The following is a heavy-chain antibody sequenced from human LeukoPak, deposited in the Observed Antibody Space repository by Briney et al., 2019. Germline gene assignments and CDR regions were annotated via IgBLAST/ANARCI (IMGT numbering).Heavy chain of an antibody. J-gene: IGHJ4*02. V-gene: IGHV3-23*01. D-gene: IGHD6-19*01. Sequence: GGSLRLSCAASGFTFSSYAMSWARQAPGKGLEWVSAISGSGGSTYYADSVKGRFTISRDNAKNSLYLQMNSLRAEDTALYYCAKAWGREWLFNYFDYWGQGTLVTVSS. CDR3: AKAWGREWLFNYFDY. CDR2: ISGSGGST. CDR1: GFTFSSYA.